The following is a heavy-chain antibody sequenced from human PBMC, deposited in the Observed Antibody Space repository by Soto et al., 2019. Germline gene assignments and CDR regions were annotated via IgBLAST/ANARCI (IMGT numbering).Heavy chain of an antibody. D-gene: IGHD3-22*01. V-gene: IGHV3-23*01. CDR2: ISGSGGST. CDR3: AKDLAAITLIVVERAEGDY. J-gene: IGHJ4*02. Sequence: TGGSLRLSCAASGFTFSSYAMSWVRQAPGKGLEWVSAISGSGGSTYYADSVKGRFTISRDNSKNTLYLQMNSLRAEDTAVYYCAKDLAAITLIVVERAEGDYCGQGTLVPGSS. CDR1: GFTFSSYA.